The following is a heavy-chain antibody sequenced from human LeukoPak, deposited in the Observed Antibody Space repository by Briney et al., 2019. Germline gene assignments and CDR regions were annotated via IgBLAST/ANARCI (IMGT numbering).Heavy chain of an antibody. J-gene: IGHJ4*02. V-gene: IGHV3-21*01. CDR2: ISSSSSYI. Sequence: KAGGSLRLSCAASGFTFSSYSMNWVRQAPGKGLEWVSSISSSSSYIYYADSVKGRFTISRDNAKNSLYLQMNSLRAEDTAVYYCARDPIAVAGTFDYWGQGTLVTVSS. D-gene: IGHD6-19*01. CDR3: ARDPIAVAGTFDY. CDR1: GFTFSSYS.